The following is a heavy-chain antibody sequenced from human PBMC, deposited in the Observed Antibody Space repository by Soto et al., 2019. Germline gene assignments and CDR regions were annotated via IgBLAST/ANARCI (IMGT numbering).Heavy chain of an antibody. V-gene: IGHV4-34*01. CDR2: INHSGST. D-gene: IGHD3-10*01. CDR1: GGSFSGYY. CDR3: ARYGSGSSVWFDP. J-gene: IGHJ5*02. Sequence: SETLSLTCAVYGGSFSGYYWSWIRQPPGKGLEWIGEINHSGSTNNNPSLKSRVTISVDTSKNQFPLKLSSVTAADTAAYYCARYGSGSSVWFDPWGQGTLVTVSS.